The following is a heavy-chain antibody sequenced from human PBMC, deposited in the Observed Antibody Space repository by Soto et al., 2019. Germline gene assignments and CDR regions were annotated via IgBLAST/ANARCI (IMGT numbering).Heavy chain of an antibody. J-gene: IGHJ4*02. V-gene: IGHV3-7*01. CDR3: ARDPTASYGDSLLVDY. Sequence: EVQLVESGGGLVQPGGSLRLSCAASGFNFSRYWMSWVRQAPGKGLEWVANIKEDGSEQYYVDSVKGRFTIFRDNAKNSLSLQMYSLRAEDTAIYYCARDPTASYGDSLLVDYWGQGTLVIVSS. D-gene: IGHD4-17*01. CDR1: GFNFSRYW. CDR2: IKEDGSEQ.